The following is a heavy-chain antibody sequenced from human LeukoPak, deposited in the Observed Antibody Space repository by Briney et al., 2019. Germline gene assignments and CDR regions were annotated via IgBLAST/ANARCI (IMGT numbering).Heavy chain of an antibody. V-gene: IGHV1-8*01. Sequence: ASVKVSCKASGYTFTSYDIKWVREATGQGLEWMGWMNPNSGNTGYAQKFRGRVTMTTNSSIRTAYMELPSLRSEDTAVYYCARSITMVRGVTIPYYYYYMDVWGKGTTVTVSS. J-gene: IGHJ6*03. CDR3: ARSITMVRGVTIPYYYYYMDV. D-gene: IGHD3-10*01. CDR2: MNPNSGNT. CDR1: GYTFTSYD.